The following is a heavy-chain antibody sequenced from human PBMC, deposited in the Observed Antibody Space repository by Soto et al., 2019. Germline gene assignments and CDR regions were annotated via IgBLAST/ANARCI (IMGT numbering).Heavy chain of an antibody. V-gene: IGHV3-30*18. CDR3: AKNYYDRVGSYWVGL. CDR2: ISYDGGNK. D-gene: IGHD3-22*01. Sequence: VGSLRLSCAASGFTFSSFGMHWVRLAPGKGLEWVALISYDGGNKYYADSVKGRFTISRDNPKNTLYLQMNSLRADDTAVYFCAKNYYDRVGSYWVGLWGQGTLVTVSS. CDR1: GFTFSSFG. J-gene: IGHJ5*02.